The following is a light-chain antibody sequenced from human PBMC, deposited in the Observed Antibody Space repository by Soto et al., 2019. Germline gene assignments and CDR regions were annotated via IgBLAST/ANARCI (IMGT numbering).Light chain of an antibody. V-gene: IGKV3-20*01. CDR3: QQYDSSPHT. CDR1: QSISSSS. CDR2: GAS. J-gene: IGKJ4*01. Sequence: EIVLTQSPGTLSLSPGERATLSCRASQSISSSSIAWYQQRRGQAPRPLTYGASSRATGIPDRFSGSGSGTDFTLTISRLEPEDFAVYYCQQYDSSPHTFGGGTRVEIK.